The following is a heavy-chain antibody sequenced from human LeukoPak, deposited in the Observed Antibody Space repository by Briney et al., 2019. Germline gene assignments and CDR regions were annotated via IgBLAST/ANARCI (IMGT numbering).Heavy chain of an antibody. V-gene: IGHV4-34*01. Sequence: SETLSLTCAVYGGSFSGYYCSWIRQPPGKGLEWIGEINHSGSTNYNPSLKSRVTISVDTSKNQFSLKLSSVTAADTAVYYCARKQYGDYAPFDPWGQGTLVTVSS. J-gene: IGHJ5*02. CDR3: ARKQYGDYAPFDP. CDR2: INHSGST. CDR1: GGSFSGYY. D-gene: IGHD4-17*01.